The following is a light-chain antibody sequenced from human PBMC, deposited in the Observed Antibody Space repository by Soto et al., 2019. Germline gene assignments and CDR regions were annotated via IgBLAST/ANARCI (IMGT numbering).Light chain of an antibody. CDR2: GAS. V-gene: IGKV3-20*01. CDR3: QQSYITGT. Sequence: EIVLTQSPGTLSLSPGERATLSCRASQSVSNNYLAWYQQTPGQAPRLLIYGASNRATGIPDRFSCSGSGTDFTLTISRLEPEDFATYYCQQSYITGTFVQGTKV. J-gene: IGKJ1*01. CDR1: QSVSNNY.